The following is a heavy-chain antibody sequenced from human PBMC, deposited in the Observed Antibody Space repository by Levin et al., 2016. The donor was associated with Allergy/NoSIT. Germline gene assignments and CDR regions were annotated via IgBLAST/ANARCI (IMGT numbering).Heavy chain of an antibody. CDR3: ARDPAFYLGSGAYYPYGMDF. J-gene: IGHJ6*02. V-gene: IGHV2-70*20. CDR1: GFSLISSGMC. D-gene: IGHD3-10*01. CDR2: IDWNDER. Sequence: SGPTLVKPTQTLTLTCTLSGFSLISSGMCVSWVRQPPGKALEWLALIDWNDERFYNPSLKTRLAISRDTSKNQVVLTVTNMDPEDSATYYCARDPAFYLGSGAYYPYGMDFWGQGTTVTVSS.